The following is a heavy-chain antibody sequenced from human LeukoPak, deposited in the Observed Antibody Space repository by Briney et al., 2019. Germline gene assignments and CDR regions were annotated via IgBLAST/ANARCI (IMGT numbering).Heavy chain of an antibody. V-gene: IGHV4-34*01. CDR2: INHSGST. CDR1: SGSFSGYY. J-gene: IGHJ2*01. CDR3: ARGRWPRYFDL. Sequence: SETLSLTCAVYSGSFSGYYWSWIRQPPGKGLEWIEEINHSGSTNYNPSLKSRVTISVDTSKNQFSLKLSSVTAADTAVYYCARGRWPRYFDLWGRGPLVTVSS.